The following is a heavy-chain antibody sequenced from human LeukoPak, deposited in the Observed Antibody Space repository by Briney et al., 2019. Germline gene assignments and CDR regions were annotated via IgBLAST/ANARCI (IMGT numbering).Heavy chain of an antibody. V-gene: IGHV4-39*07. J-gene: IGHJ4*02. D-gene: IGHD1-26*01. CDR2: IYYSGST. CDR3: ARDFEGGSYMDYFDY. Sequence: GSLRLSCAASGFTFSSYSMNWVRQPPGKGLEWIGSIYYSGSTYYNPSLKSRVTISVDTSKNQFSLKLSSVTAADTAVYYCARDFEGGSYMDYFDYWGQGTLVTVSS. CDR1: GFTFSSYS.